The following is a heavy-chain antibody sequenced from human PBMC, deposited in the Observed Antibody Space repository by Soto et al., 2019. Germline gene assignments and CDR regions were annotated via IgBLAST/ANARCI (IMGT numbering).Heavy chain of an antibody. Sequence: SETLSLTCTVSGGSISSYDWSWIRQPPGKGLEWIGYIYYSGSTNYNPSLKSRVTISVDTSKNQFSLKLSSVTAADTAVYYCARVSVDSSSWYFEDYWGQGTLVTVSS. CDR1: GGSISSYD. CDR2: IYYSGST. V-gene: IGHV4-59*01. D-gene: IGHD6-13*01. J-gene: IGHJ4*02. CDR3: ARVSVDSSSWYFEDY.